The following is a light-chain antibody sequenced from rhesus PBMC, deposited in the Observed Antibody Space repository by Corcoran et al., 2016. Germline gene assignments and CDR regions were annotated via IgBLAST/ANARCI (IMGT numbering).Light chain of an antibody. CDR2: AAS. CDR3: QRHNTYPWT. J-gene: IGKJ1*01. CDR1: QGICSW. Sequence: DIQMTQSPSSLSASVGDRVTITCQASQGICSWIAWYQQKPGKAPKLLIYAASSLQSGVPSRSSGSGSGTDFPLTISSLQPEDFGTYYWQRHNTYPWTFGQGTKVEIK. V-gene: IGKV1S11*01.